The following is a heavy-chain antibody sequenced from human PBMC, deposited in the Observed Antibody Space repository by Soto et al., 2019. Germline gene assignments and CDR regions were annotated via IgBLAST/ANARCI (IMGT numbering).Heavy chain of an antibody. CDR3: TVVVVYSQSQPAHEY. J-gene: IGHJ4*02. CDR1: GYTFTSYG. CDR2: LSAYNGNT. V-gene: IGHV1-18*01. Sequence: GASVKVSCKASGYTFTSYGISWVRQAPGQGLEWMGWLSAYNGNTNYAQKLQGRVTMTTDTSTSTAYMELRSLRSDDTAVYYCTVVVVYSQSQPAHEYWGQGTMVTVSS. D-gene: IGHD2-15*01.